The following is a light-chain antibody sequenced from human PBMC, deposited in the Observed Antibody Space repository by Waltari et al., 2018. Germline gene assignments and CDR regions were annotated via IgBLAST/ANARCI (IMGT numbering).Light chain of an antibody. CDR2: RNN. CDR3: ATWYDSLSGPV. CDR1: SSNIGSNS. J-gene: IGLJ2*01. V-gene: IGLV1-47*01. Sequence: QSVLTQPPSASGTPGQRVSISCSGSSSNIGSNSVDWYQQVPGMAPKLLIYRNNQRPSGVPDRFSGSRSGTSASLAISGLRSEDEADYYCATWYDSLSGPVFGGGTKVTVL.